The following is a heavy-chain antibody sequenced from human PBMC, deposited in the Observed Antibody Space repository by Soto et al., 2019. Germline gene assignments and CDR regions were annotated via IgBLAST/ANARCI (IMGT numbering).Heavy chain of an antibody. CDR3: AKETSYYYGSWSFEGVFDS. CDR2: FSASDGTT. V-gene: IGHV3-23*01. CDR1: GVSFNSYA. J-gene: IGHJ4*02. Sequence: EVKLLESGGGLVQPGGSLRLSREVSGVSFNSYAMGWVRQAQGKRLEWVSSFSASDGTTYYADSVKGRFTVSRDNYKNTTFLHMNSLRVADTAVYCCAKETSYYYGSWSFEGVFDSWGQGTLVTVSS. D-gene: IGHD3-10*01.